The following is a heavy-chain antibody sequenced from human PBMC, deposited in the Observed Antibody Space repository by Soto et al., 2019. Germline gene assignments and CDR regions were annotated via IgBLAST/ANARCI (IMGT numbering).Heavy chain of an antibody. CDR1: GGTFSSYA. V-gene: IGHV1-69*01. D-gene: IGHD2-2*01. CDR3: ARVGYCSSTSCQGNWFDP. J-gene: IGHJ5*02. Sequence: QVQLVQSGAEVKKPGSSVKVSCEASGGTFSSYAISWVRQAPGQGLEWMGGIIPIFGTANYAQKFQGRVTITADESTSTAYMELSSLRSEDTAVYYCARVGYCSSTSCQGNWFDPWGQGTLVTVSS. CDR2: IIPIFGTA.